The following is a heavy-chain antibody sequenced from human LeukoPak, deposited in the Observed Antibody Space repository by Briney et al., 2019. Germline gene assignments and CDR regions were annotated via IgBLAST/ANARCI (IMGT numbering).Heavy chain of an antibody. D-gene: IGHD6-19*01. V-gene: IGHV3-30*18. CDR3: AKDIVGRITVTGSLGNSYIDY. CDR1: GFTFSSHG. CDR2: ISYDGSDK. J-gene: IGHJ4*02. Sequence: GGSLRLSCVASGFTFSSHGMHWVRQAPGKGLEWVAVISYDGSDKYYADSVQGRFTISRDSSKNTLYLQMNSLRAEDTAAYYCAKDIVGRITVTGSLGNSYIDYWGQGTLVTVSP.